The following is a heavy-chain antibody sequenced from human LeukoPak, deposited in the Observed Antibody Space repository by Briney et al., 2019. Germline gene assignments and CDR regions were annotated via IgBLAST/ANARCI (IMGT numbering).Heavy chain of an antibody. CDR3: ARDTWYSRTYDAFDI. CDR2: IYTSGST. J-gene: IGHJ3*02. V-gene: IGHV4-4*07. CDR1: GGSISSYY. Sequence: SETLSLTCTVSGGSISSYYWSWIRQPAGKGLEWIGRIYTSGSTNYNPSLKSRVTISVDKSKNQFSLKLSSVTAADTAVYYCARDTWYSRTYDAFDIWGQGTMVTVSS. D-gene: IGHD1-14*01.